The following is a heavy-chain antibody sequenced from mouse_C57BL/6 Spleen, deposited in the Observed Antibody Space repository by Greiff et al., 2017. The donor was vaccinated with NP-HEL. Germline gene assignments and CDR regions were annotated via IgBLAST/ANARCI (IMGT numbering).Heavy chain of an antibody. V-gene: IGHV1-15*01. CDR2: IDPETGGT. J-gene: IGHJ3*01. CDR1: GYTFTDYE. CDR3: TRREITTVPWFAY. Sequence: QVHVKQSGAELVRPGASVTLSCKASGYTFTDYEMHWVKQTPVHGLEWIGAIDPETGGTAYNQKFKGKAILTADKSSSTAYMELRSLTSEDSAVYYCTRREITTVPWFAYWGQGTLVTVSA. D-gene: IGHD1-1*01.